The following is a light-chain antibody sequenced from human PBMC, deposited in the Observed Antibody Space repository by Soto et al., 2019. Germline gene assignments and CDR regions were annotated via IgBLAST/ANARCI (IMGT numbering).Light chain of an antibody. J-gene: IGLJ2*01. CDR3: QVWDTSGDHPV. CDR1: NIGSKS. CDR2: YDS. V-gene: IGLV3-21*04. Sequence: SSELTQPPSVSVAPGETARITCGENNIGSKSVHWYQHKPGQAPVLVIYYDSERPSGIPERFSGSKSGNTAALTISRVEAGDEADYYCQVWDTSGDHPVFGGGTKLTVL.